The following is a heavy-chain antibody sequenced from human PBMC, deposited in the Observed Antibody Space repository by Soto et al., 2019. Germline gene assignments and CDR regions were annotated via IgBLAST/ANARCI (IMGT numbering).Heavy chain of an antibody. CDR2: IYYSGST. CDR1: GGSISSSSYY. D-gene: IGHD3-10*01. J-gene: IGHJ4*02. CDR3: ARSGVSITMVRGVDYYFDY. V-gene: IGHV4-39*01. Sequence: QLQLQESGPGLVKPSETLSLTCTVSGGSISSSSYYWGWIRQPPGKGLEWIGRIYYSGSTYYNPSLKSRVTISVDTSKNQFSLKLSSVTAADTAVYYCARSGVSITMVRGVDYYFDYWGQGTLVTVSS.